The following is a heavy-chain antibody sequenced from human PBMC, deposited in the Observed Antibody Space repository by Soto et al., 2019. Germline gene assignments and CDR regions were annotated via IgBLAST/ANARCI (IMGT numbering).Heavy chain of an antibody. CDR1: GGSFSDYK. J-gene: IGHJ5*02. CDR3: AGGPDYGDYDA. CDR2: IRHNGDT. Sequence: SETLSLTCVVSGGSFSDYKWTWIRQSPEKGLEWIGEIRHNGDTNSKPSLRSRLTMSLDTSKNQFSLHLSSVISADTAVYFCAGGPDYGDYDAWGQGTLVTVSS. D-gene: IGHD4-17*01. V-gene: IGHV4-34*01.